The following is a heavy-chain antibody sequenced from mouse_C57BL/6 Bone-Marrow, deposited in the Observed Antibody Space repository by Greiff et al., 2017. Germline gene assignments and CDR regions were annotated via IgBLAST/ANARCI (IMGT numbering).Heavy chain of an antibody. V-gene: IGHV1-50*01. CDR3: ARWNYWYFDV. Sequence: QVHVKQPGAELVKPGASVKLSCKASGYTFTSYWMQWVKQRPGQGLEWIGEIDPYDSYTNYNQKFKGKATLTVDTSSSTAYMQLSSLTSEDAAVYYCARWNYWYFDVWGTGTTVTVSS. CDR1: GYTFTSYW. J-gene: IGHJ1*03. CDR2: IDPYDSYT.